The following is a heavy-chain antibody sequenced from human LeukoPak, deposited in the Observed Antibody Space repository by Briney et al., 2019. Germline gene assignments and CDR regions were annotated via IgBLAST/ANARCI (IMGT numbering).Heavy chain of an antibody. Sequence: GASVKVSCKASGYTFTGYYIHWVRQAPGQGLEWMGWLNPNSGGTNYAQKFQGRVTMTGDTSISTAYMELSRLRSDDTAVYYCARGKLVYSSSSHPGYWGQGTLVTVSS. CDR1: GYTFTGYY. J-gene: IGHJ4*02. CDR3: ARGKLVYSSSSHPGY. V-gene: IGHV1-2*02. D-gene: IGHD6-6*01. CDR2: LNPNSGGT.